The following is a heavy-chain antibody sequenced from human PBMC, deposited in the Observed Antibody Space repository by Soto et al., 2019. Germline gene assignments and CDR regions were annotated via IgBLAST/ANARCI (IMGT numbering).Heavy chain of an antibody. CDR2: ISSSSSYI. V-gene: IGHV3-21*01. CDR3: ARVGSGGSSTSTW. CDR1: GFTFSSYS. J-gene: IGHJ4*02. D-gene: IGHD2-2*01. Sequence: EVQLVESGGGLVKPGGSLSLSCAASGFTFSSYSMNWVRQAQGKGLEWVSSISSSSSYIYYADSVKGRFTISRDNAKNSLYLQMNSLRAEDTAVYYCARVGSGGSSTSTWWGQGTLVTVSS.